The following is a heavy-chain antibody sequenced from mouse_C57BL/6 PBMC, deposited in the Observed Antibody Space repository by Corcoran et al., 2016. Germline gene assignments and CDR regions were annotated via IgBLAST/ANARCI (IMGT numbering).Heavy chain of an antibody. CDR2: INTYSGVP. CDR1: GYTFTTYG. J-gene: IGHJ3*01. CDR3: ARRPYDPAWFAY. Sequence: QIQLVQSGPELKKPGETVKISCKASGYTFTTYGMSWVKQAPGKGLKWMGWINTYSGVPTYADDFKGRFAFSLETSASTASLQINNLKTEDTATYFCARRPYDPAWFAYWGQGTPVTVSS. D-gene: IGHD2-3*01. V-gene: IGHV9-3*01.